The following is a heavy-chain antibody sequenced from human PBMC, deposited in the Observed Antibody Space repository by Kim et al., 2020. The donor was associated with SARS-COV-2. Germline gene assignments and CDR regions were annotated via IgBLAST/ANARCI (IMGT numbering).Heavy chain of an antibody. CDR2: IYYSGST. CDR3: AHMVRGVIFAFDI. J-gene: IGHJ3*02. V-gene: IGHV4-31*03. D-gene: IGHD3-10*01. Sequence: SETLSLTCTVSGGSISSGGYYWSWIRQHPGKGLEWIGYIYYSGSTYYNPSLKSRVTISVDTSKNQFSLKLSSVTAADTAVYYCAHMVRGVIFAFDIWGQGTMVTVSS. CDR1: GGSISSGGYY.